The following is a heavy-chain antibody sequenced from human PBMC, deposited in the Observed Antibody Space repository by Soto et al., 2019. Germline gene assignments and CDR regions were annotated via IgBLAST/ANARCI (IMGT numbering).Heavy chain of an antibody. CDR2: IYYSGST. Sequence: XLTFTVSWGSISISRYYWGWIRQPPGKGLEWIGSIYYSGSTYYNPSLKSRVTISVDTSKNQFSLKLSSVTAADTAVYYCARHGAIGQQQLGNYYYYGMDVWGQGTTVTVSS. V-gene: IGHV4-39*01. CDR1: WGSISISRYY. D-gene: IGHD6-13*01. J-gene: IGHJ6*02. CDR3: ARHGAIGQQQLGNYYYYGMDV.